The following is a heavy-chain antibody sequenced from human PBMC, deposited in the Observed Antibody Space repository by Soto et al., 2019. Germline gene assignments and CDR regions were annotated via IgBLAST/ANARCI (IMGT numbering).Heavy chain of an antibody. CDR2: IFSNDDK. J-gene: IGHJ5*02. Sequence: SGPTLVNPTETLTLTCTVSGLSLSTGKLGVSWIRQPPGKALEWLAHIFSNDDKSYSTSLRSRVTISKDTSRSQVVLTMNNMDPLDSGTYYCALIKDCSRTDCYLASFDPWGKGT. CDR3: ALIKDCSRTDCYLASFDP. CDR1: GLSLSTGKLG. V-gene: IGHV2-26*01. D-gene: IGHD2-2*01.